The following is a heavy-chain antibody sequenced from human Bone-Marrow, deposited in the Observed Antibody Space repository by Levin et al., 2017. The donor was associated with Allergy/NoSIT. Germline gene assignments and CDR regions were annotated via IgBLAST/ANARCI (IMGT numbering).Heavy chain of an antibody. CDR1: GFTFSSYE. CDR2: ISSSGSTI. Sequence: GGSLRLSCAASGFTFSSYEMNWVRQAPGKGLEWVSYISSSGSTIYYADSVKGRFTISRDNAKNSLYLQMNSLRAEDTAVYYCARSFRGYCSGGSCPAQRYWYFDLWGRGTLVTVSS. J-gene: IGHJ2*01. D-gene: IGHD2-15*01. CDR3: ARSFRGYCSGGSCPAQRYWYFDL. V-gene: IGHV3-48*03.